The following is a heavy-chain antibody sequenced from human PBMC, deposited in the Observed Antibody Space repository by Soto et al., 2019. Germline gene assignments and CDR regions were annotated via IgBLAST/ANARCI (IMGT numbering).Heavy chain of an antibody. V-gene: IGHV3-30*03. CDR3: APWFGAFDY. CDR2: ISYDGSNK. CDR1: GFTFSSYG. D-gene: IGHD3-10*01. Sequence: QVQLVESGGGVVQPGRSLRLSCAASGFTFSSYGMHWVRQAPGKGLEWVAVISYDGSNKYYADSVKGRFTISRDNSKNPLYLQMNSLRAENKALYYCAPWFGAFDYWGQGTLVTVSS. J-gene: IGHJ4*02.